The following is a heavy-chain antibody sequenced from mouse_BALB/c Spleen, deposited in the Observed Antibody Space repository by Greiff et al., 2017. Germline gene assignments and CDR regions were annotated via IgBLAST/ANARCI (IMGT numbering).Heavy chain of an antibody. CDR3: ARHDYDVGFAY. Sequence: EVQLVESGGGLVQPGGSLKLSCAASGFTFSSYTMSWVRQTPEKRLEWVAYISNGGGSTYYPDTVKGRFTISRDNAKNTLYLQMSSLKSEDTAMYYCARHDYDVGFAYWGQGTLVTVSA. CDR2: ISNGGGST. CDR1: GFTFSSYT. D-gene: IGHD2-4*01. V-gene: IGHV5-12-2*01. J-gene: IGHJ3*01.